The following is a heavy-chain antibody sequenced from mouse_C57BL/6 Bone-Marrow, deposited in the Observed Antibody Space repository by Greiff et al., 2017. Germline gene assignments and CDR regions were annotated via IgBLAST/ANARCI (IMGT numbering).Heavy chain of an antibody. CDR2: ISNLAYSI. J-gene: IGHJ1*03. V-gene: IGHV5-15*04. D-gene: IGHD1-1*01. CDR3: ARREDGSSYYWYFDV. CDR1: GFTFSDYG. Sequence: EVMLVESGGGLVQPGGSLKLSCAASGFTFSDYGMAWVRQAPRKGPEWVAFISNLAYSIYYADTVTGRFPISRENAKNTLYLEMSSLRSEDTAMYYCARREDGSSYYWYFDVWGTGTTVTVSS.